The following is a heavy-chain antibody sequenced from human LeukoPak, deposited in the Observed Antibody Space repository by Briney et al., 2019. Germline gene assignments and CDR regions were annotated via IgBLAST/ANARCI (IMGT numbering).Heavy chain of an antibody. V-gene: IGHV3-30-3*01. J-gene: IGHJ5*02. D-gene: IGHD2-2*01. CDR2: ISYDGSIK. CDR1: GFTFSAHS. Sequence: PGGSLRLSCAASGFTFSAHSMPWVRQPPGKGLEWVAFISYDGSIKFYADSLKGRFTISRDNSKKTLYLQINSLRAEDTAVYFCSRNPAREYWFDPWGQGTLVTVSS. CDR3: SRNPAREYWFDP.